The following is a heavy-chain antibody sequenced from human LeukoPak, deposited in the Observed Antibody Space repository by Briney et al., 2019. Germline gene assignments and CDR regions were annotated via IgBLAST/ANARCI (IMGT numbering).Heavy chain of an antibody. V-gene: IGHV4-31*03. D-gene: IGHD3-22*01. Sequence: SETLSLTCTVSGGSISSGGYYWSWIRQHPGKGLEWIGYIYYSGSTCYNPSLKSRVTISVDTSKNQFSLKLSSVTAADTAVYYCARHTMIVEWYWGQGTLVTVSS. CDR2: IYYSGST. J-gene: IGHJ4*02. CDR3: ARHTMIVEWY. CDR1: GGSISSGGYY.